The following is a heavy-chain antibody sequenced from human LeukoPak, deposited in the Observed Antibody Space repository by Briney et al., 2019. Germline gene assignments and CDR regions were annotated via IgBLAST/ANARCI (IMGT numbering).Heavy chain of an antibody. Sequence: SETLSLTCAVYGGSFSGYYWSWIRQPPGKGLEWIGVINHSGSTNYNPSLKSRVTISVDTSKNQFSLKLSSVTAADTAVYYCARVPRSYYYYYYMDVWGKGTTVTVSS. CDR2: INHSGST. V-gene: IGHV4-34*01. CDR1: GGSFSGYY. CDR3: ARVPRSYYYYYYMDV. J-gene: IGHJ6*03.